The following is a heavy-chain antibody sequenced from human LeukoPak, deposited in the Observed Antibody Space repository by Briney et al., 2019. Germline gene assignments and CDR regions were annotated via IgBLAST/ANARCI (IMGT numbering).Heavy chain of an antibody. Sequence: SETLSLTCTVSGGSVSSGSYYWSWIRQPPGKGLEWIGYIYYSGSTNYNPSLKSRVTISVDTSKNQFSLKLSSVTAADTAVYYCARDRTGPLSYYYGIDPWGQGTLVTVSS. CDR3: ARDRTGPLSYYYGIDP. CDR2: IYYSGST. CDR1: GGSVSSGSYY. J-gene: IGHJ5*02. D-gene: IGHD3-10*01. V-gene: IGHV4-61*01.